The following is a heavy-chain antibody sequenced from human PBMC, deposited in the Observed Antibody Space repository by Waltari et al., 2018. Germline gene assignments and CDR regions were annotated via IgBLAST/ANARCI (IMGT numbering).Heavy chain of an antibody. V-gene: IGHV4-39*01. CDR3: AGHNSGYYTPHDY. Sequence: QLQLQESGPGLVKPSETLSLTCTVSGGSMNGYYWGWNRQSPGKGLECIGSVFYTGTTYYTPPFQIRVTISIDTSKYQCSRRLSSLTAADTALYYCAGHNSGYYTPHDYWGQGTQVTVSS. D-gene: IGHD3-22*01. CDR1: GGSMNGYY. J-gene: IGHJ4*02. CDR2: VFYTGTT.